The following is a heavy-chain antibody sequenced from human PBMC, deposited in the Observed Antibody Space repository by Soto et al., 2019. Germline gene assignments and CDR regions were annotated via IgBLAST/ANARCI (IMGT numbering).Heavy chain of an antibody. V-gene: IGHV3-23*01. CDR3: AKDHFGSGSYRFDY. CDR1: GFTFSNYA. CDR2: ISDGGGYT. J-gene: IGHJ4*02. D-gene: IGHD3-10*01. Sequence: PGGSLRLSXAASGFTFSNYAMNWVRQAPGKGLEWVSGISDGGGYTYYADSVKGRFTISRDNSKNTLYLQMTSLRAEDTAVYHCAKDHFGSGSYRFDYWGQGTLVTVSS.